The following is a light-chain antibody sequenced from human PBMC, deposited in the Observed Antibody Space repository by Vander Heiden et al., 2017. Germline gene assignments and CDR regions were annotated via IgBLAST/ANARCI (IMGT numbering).Light chain of an antibody. J-gene: IGKJ5*01. CDR3: QQANGFPPT. CDR2: GTS. V-gene: IGKV1-12*01. Sequence: IQMPQSPSSVSASVGDRVTITCRASLDISTDLVCNQQKPGKAPKLLIYGTSTLMSDVPSRFRGSGNGTDFTLTISSLQPEDSATYYGQQANGFPPTFGQGTRLEI. CDR1: LDISTD.